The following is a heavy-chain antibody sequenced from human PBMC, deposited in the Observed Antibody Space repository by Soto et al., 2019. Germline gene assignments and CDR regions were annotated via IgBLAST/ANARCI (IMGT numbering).Heavy chain of an antibody. V-gene: IGHV4-59*01. CDR3: ARDGIAYCGGDCYYNWFDP. Sequence: QVQLQESGPGLVKPSETLSLTCTVSGGSISSYYWSWIRQPPGKGLEWIGYIYYSGSTNYNPSLKSQVPISVDTAKNQFSLKLSSVTAADTAVYYCARDGIAYCGGDCYYNWFDPWGQGTLVTVSS. CDR2: IYYSGST. D-gene: IGHD2-21*02. CDR1: GGSISSYY. J-gene: IGHJ5*02.